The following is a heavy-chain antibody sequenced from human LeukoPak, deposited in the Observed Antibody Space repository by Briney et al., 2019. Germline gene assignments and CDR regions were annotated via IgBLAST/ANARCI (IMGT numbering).Heavy chain of an antibody. CDR2: ISGSGGDT. D-gene: IGHD6-19*01. V-gene: IGHV3-23*01. CDR3: AKTTAGNSSGRYPDWPVDY. Sequence: GRSLRPSCAPSGFTSRIVATGWGRHAPAGGLGWVSGISGSGGDTYLADSVKSRYTISRDHSKNTVFLQMDSLGAEDTAVYDCAKTTAGNSSGRYPDWPVDYWGQGPLVTVSS. J-gene: IGHJ4*02. CDR1: GFTSRIVA.